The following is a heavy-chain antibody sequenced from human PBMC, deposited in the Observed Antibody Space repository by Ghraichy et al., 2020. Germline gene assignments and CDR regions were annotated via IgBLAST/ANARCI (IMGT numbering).Heavy chain of an antibody. J-gene: IGHJ5*02. D-gene: IGHD3-3*01. CDR2: IIPIFGTA. CDR3: VRDRDTIFGVVIPRPKTFDP. Sequence: SVKVSCKASGGTFSSYAISWVRQAPGQGLEWMGGIIPIFGTANYAQKFQGRVTITADESTSTAYMELSSLRSEDTAVYYCVRDRDTIFGVVIPRPKTFDPWGQGTLVTVSS. V-gene: IGHV1-69*13. CDR1: GGTFSSYA.